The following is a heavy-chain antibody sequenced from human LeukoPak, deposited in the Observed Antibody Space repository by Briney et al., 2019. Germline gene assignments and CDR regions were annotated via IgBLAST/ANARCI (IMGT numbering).Heavy chain of an antibody. Sequence: GGSLRLSCAASGFTFSSYWMSWVRQAPGKGLEWVANIKQDGGEKYYVDSVKGRFTISRDNAKNSLYLQMNSLRAEDTAVYYCARWGDYYGSGSPFDYYYYYMDVWGKGTTVTISS. CDR3: ARWGDYYGSGSPFDYYYYYMDV. CDR1: GFTFSSYW. J-gene: IGHJ6*03. CDR2: IKQDGGEK. D-gene: IGHD3-10*01. V-gene: IGHV3-7*01.